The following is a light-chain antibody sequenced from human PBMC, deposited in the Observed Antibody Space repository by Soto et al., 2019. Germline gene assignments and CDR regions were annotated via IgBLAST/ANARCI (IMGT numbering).Light chain of an antibody. CDR3: HQYYSTPPYT. CDR2: WAS. CDR1: QSVLYSSNNKNY. J-gene: IGKJ2*01. Sequence: DIVMTQSPDSLAVSLGERATINCKSSQSVLYSSNNKNYLAWYQQKPGQPPKLLIYWASTRESGVPDRFSGSGFATDFSLTISSLQAEDVAVYYCHQYYSTPPYTFGQGTKLEIK. V-gene: IGKV4-1*01.